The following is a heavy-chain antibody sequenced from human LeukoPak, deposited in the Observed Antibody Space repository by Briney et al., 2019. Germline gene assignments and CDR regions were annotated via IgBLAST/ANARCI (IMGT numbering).Heavy chain of an antibody. CDR1: GFSFSSYG. Sequence: GASLRLSCAASGFSFSSYGMHWVRQAPGKGLEYVSAISSNGDNTYYANSVKGRFTISRDNSKNTLYLQMGSLRAEDMAMYYCARSYCGGDCYLPPAYSMDVWGKGTTVTISS. CDR3: ARSYCGGDCYLPPAYSMDV. V-gene: IGHV3-64*01. D-gene: IGHD2-21*02. J-gene: IGHJ6*03. CDR2: ISSNGDNT.